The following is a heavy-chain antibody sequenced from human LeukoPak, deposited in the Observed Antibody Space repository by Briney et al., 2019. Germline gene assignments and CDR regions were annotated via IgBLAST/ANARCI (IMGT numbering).Heavy chain of an antibody. CDR3: AGALRGYSYGPTDY. V-gene: IGHV4-59*01. Sequence: PSETLSLTCTVSGGSISSYYWSWIRQPPGKGLEWIWYIYYSGSTNYNPSLKSRVTMSVDTSKNQFSLKLSSVTAADTAVYYCAGALRGYSYGPTDYWGQGTLVTVSS. CDR1: GGSISSYY. D-gene: IGHD5-18*01. CDR2: IYYSGST. J-gene: IGHJ4*02.